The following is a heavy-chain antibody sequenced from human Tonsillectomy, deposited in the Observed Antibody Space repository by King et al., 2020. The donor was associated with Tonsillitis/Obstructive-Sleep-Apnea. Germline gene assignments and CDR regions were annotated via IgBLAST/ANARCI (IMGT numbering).Heavy chain of an antibody. J-gene: IGHJ4*02. CDR3: ARGGYCSGGCCCEPEDIGVYSY. Sequence: VQLVESGAEVKKPGESLRLSCKGSGYSFTSYWITWVRQMPGKGLEWMGRIDPSDSYTNYSPSFQGHVTISADKSISTAYLQWSSLKASDTDMYYCARGGYCSGGCCCEPEDIGVYSYWGQGTLVTVSS. CDR1: GYSFTSYW. D-gene: IGHD2-15*01. CDR2: IDPSDSYT. V-gene: IGHV5-10-1*03.